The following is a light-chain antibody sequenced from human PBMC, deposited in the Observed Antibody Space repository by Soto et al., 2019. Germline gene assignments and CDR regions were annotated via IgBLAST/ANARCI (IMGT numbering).Light chain of an antibody. Sequence: QSVLTQAASVSGSPGQSIAISCTGTRSDVGAYNYVSWYQQHPGKAPKLMISEVTNRPSGVSDRFSGSKSGNTASLTISGLQAEDEADYYCSSFTSRFTFVFGTGTKV. J-gene: IGLJ1*01. V-gene: IGLV2-14*01. CDR3: SSFTSRFTFV. CDR1: RSDVGAYNY. CDR2: EVT.